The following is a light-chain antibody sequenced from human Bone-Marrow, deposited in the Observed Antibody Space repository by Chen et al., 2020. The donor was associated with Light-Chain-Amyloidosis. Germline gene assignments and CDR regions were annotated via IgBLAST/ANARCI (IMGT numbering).Light chain of an antibody. CDR2: EVS. CDR3: SSYTSTTTDVI. J-gene: IGLJ2*01. CDR1: SRDIGPFNY. V-gene: IGLV2-14*01. Sequence: QSALTQPASVSGSPGQSITISCTGTSRDIGPFNYVSWYQQPPGKAPQLIIFEVSNRPSGVSDRFSGSKSGNTASLTISGLQPGDEADFYCSSYTSTTTDVIFGGGTKLTVL.